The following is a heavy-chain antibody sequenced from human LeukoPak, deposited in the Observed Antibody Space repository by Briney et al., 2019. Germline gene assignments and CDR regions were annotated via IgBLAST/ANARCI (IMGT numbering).Heavy chain of an antibody. CDR2: IYHSGST. V-gene: IGHV4-31*03. Sequence: PSETLSLTCTVSGDSITSRAYYWSWIRQHPGTGLEWLGYIYHSGSTYYNPSLMTRVTMSVDTSKNQFSLKLTSVTAADAAVYYCARDLFVGGLDVWGKGTTVTVSS. CDR3: ARDLFVGGLDV. J-gene: IGHJ6*04. CDR1: GDSITSRAYY. D-gene: IGHD3-16*01.